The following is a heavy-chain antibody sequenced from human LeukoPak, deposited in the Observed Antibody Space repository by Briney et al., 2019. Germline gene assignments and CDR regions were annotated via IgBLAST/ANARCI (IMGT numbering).Heavy chain of an antibody. V-gene: IGHV1-46*01. Sequence: GASAKVSCKASGYTFTSYYMHWVRQAPGQGLEWMGIINPSGGSTSYAQKFQGRVTMTRDTSTSTVYMELSSLRSEDTAVYYCARLLHEGNYGMDVWGQGTTVTVSS. CDR1: GYTFTSYY. D-gene: IGHD3-10*01. CDR3: ARLLHEGNYGMDV. CDR2: INPSGGST. J-gene: IGHJ6*02.